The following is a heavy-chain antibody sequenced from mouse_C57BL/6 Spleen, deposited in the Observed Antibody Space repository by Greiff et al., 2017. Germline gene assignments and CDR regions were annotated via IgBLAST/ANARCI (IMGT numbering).Heavy chain of an antibody. CDR3: ARIDGLYYYAMDY. CDR1: GYAFSSSW. J-gene: IGHJ4*01. V-gene: IGHV1-82*01. CDR2: IYPGDGDT. D-gene: IGHD2-3*01. Sequence: QVQLQQSGPELVKPGASVKISCKASGYAFSSSWMNWVKQRPGKGLEWIGRIYPGDGDTNYNGKFKGKATLTADKSSSTAYVQLSSLTSEDSAVYFCARIDGLYYYAMDYWGQGTSVTVSS.